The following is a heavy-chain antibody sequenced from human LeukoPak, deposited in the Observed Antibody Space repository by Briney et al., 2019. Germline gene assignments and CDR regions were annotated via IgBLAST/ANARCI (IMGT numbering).Heavy chain of an antibody. CDR2: ISSSSSTI. Sequence: GGSLRLSCAASGFTFSSHSMNWVRQAPGKGLEWVSYISSSSSTIYYADSVKGRFTISRDNAKNSLYLQMNSLRAEDTAVYYCARGAYYYEDWGQGTLVTISS. CDR1: GFTFSSHS. D-gene: IGHD3-22*01. CDR3: ARGAYYYED. V-gene: IGHV3-48*01. J-gene: IGHJ4*02.